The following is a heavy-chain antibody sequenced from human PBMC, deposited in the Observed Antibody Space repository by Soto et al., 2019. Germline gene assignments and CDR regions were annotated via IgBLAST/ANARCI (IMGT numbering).Heavy chain of an antibody. D-gene: IGHD6-6*01. CDR2: IYYSGST. V-gene: IGHV4-59*01. J-gene: IGHJ5*02. CDR3: ARGVGQLAAENWFDP. CDR1: GGSISSYY. Sequence: SETLSLTCTVSGGSISSYYWSWIRQPPGKGLEWIGYIYYSGSTNYNPSLKSRVTISVDTSKNQFSLKLSSVTAADTAVYYCARGVGQLAAENWFDPWGQGTLVTVSS.